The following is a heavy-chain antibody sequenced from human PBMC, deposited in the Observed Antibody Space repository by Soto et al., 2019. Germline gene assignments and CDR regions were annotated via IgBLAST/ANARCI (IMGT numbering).Heavy chain of an antibody. D-gene: IGHD3-9*01. CDR3: ARGAYDILPMHYYYYGMDV. CDR2: IYYSGST. Sequence: QVQLQESGPGLVKPSQTLSLTCTVSGGSISSGGYYWSWIRQHPGKGLEWIGYIYYSGSTYYNPSLKSRVTISVDTSKNQFSLKLSSVTVADTAVYYCARGAYDILPMHYYYYGMDVWGQGTTVTVSS. V-gene: IGHV4-31*03. CDR1: GGSISSGGYY. J-gene: IGHJ6*02.